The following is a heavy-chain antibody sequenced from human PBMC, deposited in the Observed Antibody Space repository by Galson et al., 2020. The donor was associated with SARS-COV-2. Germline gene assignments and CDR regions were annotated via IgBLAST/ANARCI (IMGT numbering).Heavy chain of an antibody. CDR1: GYTFTDYN. D-gene: IGHD3-3*01. J-gene: IGHJ4*02. V-gene: IGHV1-2*02. CDR2: INPNSGGT. Sequence: ASVKVSCKASGYTFTDYNMHWVRQAPGQGLEWMGWINPNSGGTNYAQKFQGRVTMTRNTSISTAYMELSRLRSDDTAVYYCARVHPFWSGIYYFDYWGQGTLVTVSS. CDR3: ARVHPFWSGIYYFDY.